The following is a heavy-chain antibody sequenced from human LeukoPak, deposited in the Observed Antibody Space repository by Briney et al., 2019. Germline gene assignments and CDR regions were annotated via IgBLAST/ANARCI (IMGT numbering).Heavy chain of an antibody. Sequence: SETLSLTCTVSGGSINSGDYHWSWIRQSAGKGLEWIGRIYTSGSSNSDASLSGITDYTPSLKSRVTMSADTSKRQFSLKLSSVTAADTAVYYCARGWGSSWYYFDYWGQGTLVTVSS. J-gene: IGHJ4*02. D-gene: IGHD6-13*01. CDR3: ARGWGSSWYYFDY. V-gene: IGHV4-61*02. CDR2: IYTSGSS. CDR1: GGSINSGDYH.